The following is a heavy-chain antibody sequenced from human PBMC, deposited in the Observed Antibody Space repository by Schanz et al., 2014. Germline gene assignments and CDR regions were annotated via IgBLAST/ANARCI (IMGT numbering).Heavy chain of an antibody. V-gene: IGHV3-53*01. CDR3: ARDGGRDGYNLAFDV. CDR1: GFTVNTNY. CDR2: MYINSGST. D-gene: IGHD5-12*01. Sequence: EVQLVESGGGLIQPGGSLRLSCAVSGFTVNTNYMSWVRQAPGKGLEWISSMYINSGSTQSSASVKGRFIISRDSSKNTLFLQMNSLRAEDTAVYFCARDGGRDGYNLAFDVWGQGTLVTVSS. J-gene: IGHJ3*01.